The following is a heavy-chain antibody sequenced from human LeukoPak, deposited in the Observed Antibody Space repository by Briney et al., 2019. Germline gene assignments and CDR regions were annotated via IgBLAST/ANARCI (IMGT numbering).Heavy chain of an antibody. CDR2: INPNCGGT. CDR3: AREGDSGSRGGFDY. J-gene: IGHJ4*02. CDR1: GYTFTGYY. D-gene: IGHD1-26*01. V-gene: IGHV1-2*06. Sequence: ASVKVSCKSSGYTFTGYYMHWVRQAPGQGREWMGRINPNCGGTKDAQKSQGRVSMNRHTSNSTAYMELSRLRSDDTAVYYCAREGDSGSRGGFDYWGQGTLVTVSS.